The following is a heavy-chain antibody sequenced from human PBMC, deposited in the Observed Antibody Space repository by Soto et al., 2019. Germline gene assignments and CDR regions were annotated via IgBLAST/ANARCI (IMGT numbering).Heavy chain of an antibody. J-gene: IGHJ4*02. Sequence: SETLSLTCTVSGGSISSSSYYWGWIRQPPGKGLEWIGSIYYSGSTYYNPSLKSRVTISVDTSKNQFSLKLSSVTAADTAVYYCARHGPQYSRHYYGSGSFDYWGQGTLVTVSS. V-gene: IGHV4-39*01. CDR3: ARHGPQYSRHYYGSGSFDY. CDR2: IYYSGST. D-gene: IGHD3-10*01. CDR1: GGSISSSSYY.